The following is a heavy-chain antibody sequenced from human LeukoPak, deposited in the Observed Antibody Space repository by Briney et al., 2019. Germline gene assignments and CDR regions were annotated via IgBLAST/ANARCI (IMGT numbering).Heavy chain of an antibody. CDR1: GFTFSSYA. D-gene: IGHD3-16*01. V-gene: IGHV3-30*01. J-gene: IGHJ4*02. CDR3: ASDLDGGFDY. Sequence: PGRSLRLSCAASGFTFSSYAMHWVRQAPGKGLEGVAVISYDGSNKYYADSVKGRFTISRDNSKNTLYLQMNSLRAEDTAVCYCASDLDGGFDYWGQGTLVTVSS. CDR2: ISYDGSNK.